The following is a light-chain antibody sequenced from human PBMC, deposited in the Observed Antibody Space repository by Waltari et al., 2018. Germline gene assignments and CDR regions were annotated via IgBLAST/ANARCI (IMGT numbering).Light chain of an antibody. CDR3: SSRDSSGNQVL. J-gene: IGLJ3*02. CDR1: CPRTYF. Sequence: SSGLTQDPAVSVALGQTVRITCQGDCPRTYFATWYPQKPGQAPLLVIYGKTNRPSGGPDRVCGCSAEDTTSVTMTGAEAEDEADYFGSSRDSSGNQVLFGGGTKLTVL. V-gene: IGLV3-19*01. CDR2: GKT.